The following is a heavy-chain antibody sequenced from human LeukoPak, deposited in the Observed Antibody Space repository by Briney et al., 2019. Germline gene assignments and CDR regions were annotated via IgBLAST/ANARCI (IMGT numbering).Heavy chain of an antibody. CDR1: GYTFTGYY. CDR3: AKTVNSYDSSAYYSFDY. Sequence: ASVKVSCKASGYTFTGYYMHWVRQAPGQGLEWMGWIDANSGGTNYAQTFEGRVTMTRDTSISTAYMELSRLRSDDTAVYYCAKTVNSYDSSAYYSFDYWGQGTLVTVSS. J-gene: IGHJ4*02. V-gene: IGHV1-2*02. CDR2: IDANSGGT. D-gene: IGHD3-22*01.